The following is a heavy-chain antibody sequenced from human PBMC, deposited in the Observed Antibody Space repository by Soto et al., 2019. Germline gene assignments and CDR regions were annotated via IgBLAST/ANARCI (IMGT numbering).Heavy chain of an antibody. V-gene: IGHV1-46*01. CDR3: ASDLDFGYYYYGMDV. D-gene: IGHD3-16*01. Sequence: QVQLVQSGAEVKKPGASVKVSCKASGYTFTSYYMHWVRQAPGQGLEWMGIINPSGGSTSYAQKVQGRVTMTRDTSTSTVYMELSSLRSEDTAVYYCASDLDFGYYYYGMDVWGQGTTVTVSS. J-gene: IGHJ6*02. CDR2: INPSGGST. CDR1: GYTFTSYY.